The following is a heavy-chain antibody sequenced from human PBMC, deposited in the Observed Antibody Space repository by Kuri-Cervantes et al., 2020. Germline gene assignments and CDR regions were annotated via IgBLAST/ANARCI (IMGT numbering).Heavy chain of an antibody. D-gene: IGHD3-3*01. CDR3: ASSGRDNFWSGYGVGGYYYYYMDV. Sequence: LRLSCTVSGGSISSGDYYWSWIRQPPGKGLEWIGYVYSSGSPYYNPSLKSRVTISVDTSKNQFSLKLSSVTAADTAVYYCASSGRDNFWSGYGVGGYYYYYMDVWGKGTTVTVSS. J-gene: IGHJ6*03. V-gene: IGHV4-30-4*08. CDR2: VYSSGSP. CDR1: GGSISSGDYY.